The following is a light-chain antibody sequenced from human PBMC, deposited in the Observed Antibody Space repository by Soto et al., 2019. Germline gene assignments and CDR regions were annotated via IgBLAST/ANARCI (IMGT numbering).Light chain of an antibody. J-gene: IGKJ1*01. Sequence: EIVLTQSPCTLSLSPGERATLSCRASQSVSSSYLAWYQQKPGQAPRLLIYGASSRATGIPARFSGSGSGTDFTLTISRLEPEDFAVYYCQQYGSSRGTFGQGTKVEIK. CDR3: QQYGSSRGT. V-gene: IGKV3-20*01. CDR1: QSVSSSY. CDR2: GAS.